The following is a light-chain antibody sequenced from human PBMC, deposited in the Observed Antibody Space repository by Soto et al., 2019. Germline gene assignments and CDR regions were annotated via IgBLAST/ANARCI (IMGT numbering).Light chain of an antibody. CDR3: QQYGTSPAT. CDR2: GAS. V-gene: IGKV3-20*01. CDR1: QTASSNF. Sequence: EIVMTQSPATLSVSPGERATLSCSASQTASSNFLAWYQQRPAQAPRLLIHGASTRATGITDRFSGSVSGTDFTLIISGLEPEDFAVYYCQQYGTSPATFGQGTKVDIK. J-gene: IGKJ1*01.